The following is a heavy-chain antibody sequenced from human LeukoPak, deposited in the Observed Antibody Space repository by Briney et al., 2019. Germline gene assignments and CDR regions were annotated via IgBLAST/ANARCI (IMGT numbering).Heavy chain of an antibody. Sequence: PGRSLRLSCAASGFTFDDYAMHWVRHAPGKGLEWVSGISWNSGSIGYADSVKGRFTISRDNAKNSLYLQMNSLRAEDTALYYCAKDIGGGGQQLADYWGQGTLVTVSS. V-gene: IGHV3-9*01. CDR1: GFTFDDYA. D-gene: IGHD6-13*01. CDR3: AKDIGGGGQQLADY. CDR2: ISWNSGSI. J-gene: IGHJ4*02.